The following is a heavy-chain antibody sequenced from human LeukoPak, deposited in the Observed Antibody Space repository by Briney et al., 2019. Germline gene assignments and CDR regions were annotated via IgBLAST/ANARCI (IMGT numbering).Heavy chain of an antibody. D-gene: IGHD5-12*01. CDR3: AKRVATTGVHY. CDR1: GFTFSSYG. CDR2: ISYDGSDK. V-gene: IGHV3-30*18. Sequence: GGSLRLSCAASGFTFSSYGMHWVRQAPGKGLEWVAVISYDGSDKNYADSVKGRFTISRDDSRNPLYLQMNSLRAEDTAVYYCAKRVATTGVHYWGQGTLVIVSS. J-gene: IGHJ4*02.